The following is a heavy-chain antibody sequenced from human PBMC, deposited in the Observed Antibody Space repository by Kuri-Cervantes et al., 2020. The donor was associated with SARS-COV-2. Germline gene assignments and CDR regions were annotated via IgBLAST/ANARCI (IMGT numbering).Heavy chain of an antibody. CDR3: ARIPYGDSPNLYYFDY. J-gene: IGHJ4*02. CDR1: GYTFTSYT. V-gene: IGHV1-3*01. D-gene: IGHD4-17*01. Sequence: ASVKVSCKASGYTFTSYTMHWVRQAPGQRLEWMGWMNPNSGNTGYAQKFQGRVTITADESTSTAYMELSSLRSEDTAVYYCARIPYGDSPNLYYFDYWGQGTLVTVSS. CDR2: MNPNSGNT.